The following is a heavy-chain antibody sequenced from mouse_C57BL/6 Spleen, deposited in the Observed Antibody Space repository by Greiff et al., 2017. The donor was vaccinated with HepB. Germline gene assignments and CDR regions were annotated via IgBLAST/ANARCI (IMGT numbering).Heavy chain of an antibody. CDR3: ARRPALAHFDY. CDR2: IHPNSGST. Sequence: QVQLQQPGAELVKPGASVKLSCKASGYTFTSYWMHWVKQRPGQGLEWIGMIHPNSGSTNYNEKFKSKATLTVDKSSSTAYMQLSSLTSEDSAVYYCARRPALAHFDYWGQGTTLTVSS. J-gene: IGHJ2*01. CDR1: GYTFTSYW. V-gene: IGHV1-64*01.